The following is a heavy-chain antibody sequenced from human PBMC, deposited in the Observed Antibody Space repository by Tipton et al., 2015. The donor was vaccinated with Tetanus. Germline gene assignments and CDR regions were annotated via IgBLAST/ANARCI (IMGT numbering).Heavy chain of an antibody. J-gene: IGHJ4*02. Sequence: QLVQSGGGLVQPGGSLRLSCEASGFTFNTYWMNWVRQAPGKGLEWVANIKQDGSEKYYVDSVKGRFTISRDNAKNSLYLQMNSLRAEDTAVYYCARIRTGHYTDFDCWGLGTLVTVSS. CDR3: ARIRTGHYTDFDC. CDR2: IKQDGSEK. CDR1: GFTFNTYW. V-gene: IGHV3-7*01. D-gene: IGHD4-11*01.